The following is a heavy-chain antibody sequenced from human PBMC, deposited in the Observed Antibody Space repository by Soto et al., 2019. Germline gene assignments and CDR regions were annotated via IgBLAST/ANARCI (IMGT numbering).Heavy chain of an antibody. CDR1: GGSISGGGYY. Sequence: SETLSLTCTVSGGSISGGGYYWSWIRQHPGKGLEWIGYIHYRASGVTYYNPSLKSRLTISVDASKNQFSLKLSSVTAADTAVYYCARDGSHLGGTTWYYYMDVWGKGTTVTVSS. J-gene: IGHJ6*03. CDR3: ARDGSHLGGTTWYYYMDV. V-gene: IGHV4-31*03. D-gene: IGHD1-26*01. CDR2: IHYRASGVT.